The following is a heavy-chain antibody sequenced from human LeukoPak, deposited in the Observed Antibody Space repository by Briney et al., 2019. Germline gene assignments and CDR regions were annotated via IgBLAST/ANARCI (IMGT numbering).Heavy chain of an antibody. Sequence: SETLSLTCTVSGGSISSSSYYWGWIRQPPGKGLEWIGSIYYSGSTYYNPSLKSRVTISVDTSKNQFSLKLSSVTAADTAVYYCARRADYYDSSGYYYVGGYFDYWSQGTLVTVSS. CDR1: GGSISSSSYY. V-gene: IGHV4-39*01. CDR2: IYYSGST. D-gene: IGHD3-22*01. CDR3: ARRADYYDSSGYYYVGGYFDY. J-gene: IGHJ4*02.